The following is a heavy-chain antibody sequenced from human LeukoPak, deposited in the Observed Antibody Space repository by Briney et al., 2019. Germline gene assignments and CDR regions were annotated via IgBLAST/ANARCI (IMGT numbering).Heavy chain of an antibody. V-gene: IGHV1-69*13. J-gene: IGHJ4*02. CDR2: IIPIFGTA. D-gene: IGHD1-14*01. CDR1: GGTFSSYA. CDR3: ARDPQYASPGDH. Sequence: SVKVSCKASGGTFSSYAISWVRQAPGQGLEWMGRIIPIFGTADYAQKFQGRVTITADESTSTAYMELSSLRSEDTAVYYCARDPQYASPGDHWGQGTLVTVSS.